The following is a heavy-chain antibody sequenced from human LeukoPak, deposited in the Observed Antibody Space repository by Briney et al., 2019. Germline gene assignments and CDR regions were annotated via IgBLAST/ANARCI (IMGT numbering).Heavy chain of an antibody. D-gene: IGHD6-13*01. CDR2: IYYSGST. J-gene: IGHJ4*02. CDR1: GGSISTYY. CDR3: ARGGSSWYKYFDY. Sequence: PSETLSLTCTVSGGSISTYYWSWIRQPPGKGLEWIGYIYYSGSTNYNPFLQSRVTISVDTSKDQFSLKLSSVTAADTAVYYCARGGSSWYKYFDYWGQGTLVTVSS. V-gene: IGHV4-59*01.